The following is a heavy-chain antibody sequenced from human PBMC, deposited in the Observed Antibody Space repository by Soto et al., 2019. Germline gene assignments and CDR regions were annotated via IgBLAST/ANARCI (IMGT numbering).Heavy chain of an antibody. CDR2: ISGSGGST. CDR3: AKGQWLVSYYFDY. CDR1: GFTFSSYA. D-gene: IGHD6-19*01. Sequence: EVQLLESGGGLVQPGGSLRLSCAASGFTFSSYAMSWVRQAPGKGLEWVSAISGSGGSTYYADSVKGRFTISRDNSKNTLYMQMNSLRAEDTAVYYCAKGQWLVSYYFDYWGQGTLVTVSS. J-gene: IGHJ4*02. V-gene: IGHV3-23*01.